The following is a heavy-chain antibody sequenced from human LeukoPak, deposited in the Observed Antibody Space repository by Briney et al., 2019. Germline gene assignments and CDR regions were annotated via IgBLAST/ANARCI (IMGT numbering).Heavy chain of an antibody. D-gene: IGHD3-22*01. J-gene: IGHJ4*02. CDR2: VCDDGNNK. Sequence: PGRSLRLSCVASGFTFSSYAMHWVRQAPGKGLEWVSAVCDDGNNKYYVDSVRGRFTISRDNSKNTLYLQMNSLRAEDTAVYYCAKAVMFDNSDHYPPFDCGGQGPLPTVSS. CDR1: GFTFSSYA. CDR3: AKAVMFDNSDHYPPFDC. V-gene: IGHV3-33*06.